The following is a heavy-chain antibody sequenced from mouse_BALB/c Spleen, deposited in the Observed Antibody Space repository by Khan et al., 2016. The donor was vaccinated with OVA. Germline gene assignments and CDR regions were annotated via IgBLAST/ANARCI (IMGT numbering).Heavy chain of an antibody. CDR2: TDPANGNT. Sequence: EVQLKQSGAELVKPAASLKLSCTASGYNIKDIYIHWVKQRPEKGLERIRRTDPANGNTKYDPKLQGKATITADTSSNTASLQLSSQTSEDTAVYYCRISTINAWGQGTTLTVSS. CDR3: RISTINA. J-gene: IGHJ2*01. CDR1: GYNIKDIY. V-gene: IGHV14-3*02.